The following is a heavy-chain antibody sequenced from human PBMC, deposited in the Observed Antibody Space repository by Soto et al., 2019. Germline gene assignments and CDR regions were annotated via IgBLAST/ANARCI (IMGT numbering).Heavy chain of an antibody. Sequence: GGSLRLSCAASGFTFSSYAMHWVRQAPGKGLEWVAVISYDGSNKYYADSVKGRFTISRDNSKNTLYLQMNSLRAEDTAVYYCARGDWLYYFDYWGQGTLVTVSS. D-gene: IGHD3-9*01. CDR2: ISYDGSNK. V-gene: IGHV3-30-3*01. CDR3: ARGDWLYYFDY. CDR1: GFTFSSYA. J-gene: IGHJ4*02.